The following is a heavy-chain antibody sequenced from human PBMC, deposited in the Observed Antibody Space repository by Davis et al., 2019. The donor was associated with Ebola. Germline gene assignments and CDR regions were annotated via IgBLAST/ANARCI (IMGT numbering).Heavy chain of an antibody. CDR1: GFTFSSYG. J-gene: IGHJ3*02. V-gene: IGHV3-30*18. D-gene: IGHD4-17*01. CDR2: ISYDGSNK. Sequence: GESLKISCAASGFTFSSYGMHWVRQAPGKGLEWVAVISYDGSNKYYADSVKGRFTISRDNSKNTLYLQMNSLRAEDTAVYYCAKDSYGDYPGAFDIWGQGTMVTVSS. CDR3: AKDSYGDYPGAFDI.